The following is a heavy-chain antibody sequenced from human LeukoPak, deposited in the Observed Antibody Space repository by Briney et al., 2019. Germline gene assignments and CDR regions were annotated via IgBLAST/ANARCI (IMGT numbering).Heavy chain of an antibody. CDR1: GFTYSSYE. CDR2: ISSSGSTI. CDR3: AELGTTMIGGV. D-gene: IGHD3-10*02. V-gene: IGHV3-48*03. Sequence: GGSLRLSCAASGFTYSSYEMNWVRQAPGKGLEWVSYISSSGSTIYYADSVKGRFTISRDNAKNSLYLQMNSLRAEDTAVYYCAELGTTMIGGVWGKGTTVTISS. J-gene: IGHJ6*04.